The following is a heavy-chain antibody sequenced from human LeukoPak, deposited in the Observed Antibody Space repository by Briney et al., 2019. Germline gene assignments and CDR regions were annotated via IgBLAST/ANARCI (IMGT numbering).Heavy chain of an antibody. J-gene: IGHJ3*02. Sequence: PGGSLRLSCAASGFTFSSYAMHWVRQAPGKGLEYVSAISSNGGSTYYANSVKGRFTISRDNSKNTLYLQMGSLRAEDMAVYYCARGSRGYDYVAAFDIWGQGTMVTVSS. CDR2: ISSNGGST. V-gene: IGHV3-64*01. CDR1: GFTFSSYA. CDR3: ARGSRGYDYVAAFDI. D-gene: IGHD5-12*01.